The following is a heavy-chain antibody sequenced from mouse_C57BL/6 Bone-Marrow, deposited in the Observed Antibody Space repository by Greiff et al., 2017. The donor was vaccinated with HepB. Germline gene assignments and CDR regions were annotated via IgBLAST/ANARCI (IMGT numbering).Heavy chain of an antibody. D-gene: IGHD1-1*01. Sequence: EVKVVESGGGLVKPGGSLKLSCAASGFTFSSYAMSWVRQTPEKRLEWVATISDGGSYTYYPDNVKGRFTISRDNAKNNLYLQMSHLKSEDTAMYYCARDRGFITRYWYFDVWGTGTTVTVSS. CDR3: ARDRGFITRYWYFDV. J-gene: IGHJ1*03. V-gene: IGHV5-4*01. CDR1: GFTFSSYA. CDR2: ISDGGSYT.